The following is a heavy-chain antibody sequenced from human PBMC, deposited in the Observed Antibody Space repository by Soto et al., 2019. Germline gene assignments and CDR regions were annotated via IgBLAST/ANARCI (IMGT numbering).Heavy chain of an antibody. CDR3: ARDRSSGYTWFDP. J-gene: IGHJ5*02. D-gene: IGHD3-10*01. V-gene: IGHV3-53*01. CDR2: IYSGGST. CDR1: GFTVSSYY. Sequence: GGSLRLSCAASGFTVSSYYMSWVRQAPGKGLEWVAVIYSGGSTYFADSVKGRFTISRDNSKNTLCLQMNSLRAEDTAVYYCARDRSSGYTWFDPWGQGTLVTVSS.